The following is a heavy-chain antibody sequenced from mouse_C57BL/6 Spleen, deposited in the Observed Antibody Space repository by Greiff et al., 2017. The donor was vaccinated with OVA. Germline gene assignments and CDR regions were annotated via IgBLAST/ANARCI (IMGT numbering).Heavy chain of an antibody. CDR2: IHPNSGST. D-gene: IGHD1-1*01. J-gene: IGHJ4*01. V-gene: IGHV1-64*01. CDR1: GYTFTSYW. Sequence: VQLQQSGAELVKPGASVKLSCKASGYTFTSYWMHWVKQRPGQGLEWIGMIHPNSGSTNYNEKFKSKATLTVDKSSSTAYMQLSSLTSEDSAVYYGARSRGYYGPMDYWGQGTSVTVSS. CDR3: ARSRGYYGPMDY.